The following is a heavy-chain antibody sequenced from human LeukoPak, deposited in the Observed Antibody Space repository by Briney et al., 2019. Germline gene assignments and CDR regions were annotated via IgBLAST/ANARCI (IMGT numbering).Heavy chain of an antibody. J-gene: IGHJ4*02. V-gene: IGHV4-30-4*01. CDR3: ARGLDYYGRDY. Sequence: SETLSLTCTVSGGSIGSSDYYWSWIRQPPGKGLEWIGYIFYSGSTHYNPSLRSRVTISVDTSKNQFSLKLSSVTAADTAVYYCARGLDYYGRDYWGQGTLVTVSS. D-gene: IGHD3-10*01. CDR2: IFYSGST. CDR1: GGSIGSSDYY.